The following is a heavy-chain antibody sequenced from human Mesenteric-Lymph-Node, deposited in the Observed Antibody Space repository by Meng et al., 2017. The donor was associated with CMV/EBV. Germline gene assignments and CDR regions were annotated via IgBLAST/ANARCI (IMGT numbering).Heavy chain of an antibody. D-gene: IGHD1-1*01. CDR2: MNPSGGTT. Sequence: SGSSFSTYYLHWVRQAPGQGLEWMGIMNPSGGTTIYAQKFRNRITMTRDTSTSTLYLELYSLTSEDTALYFCARGGPIGFWSHIFYWGQGTLVTVSS. V-gene: IGHV1-46*01. J-gene: IGHJ4*02. CDR1: GSSFSTYY. CDR3: ARGGPIGFWSHIFY.